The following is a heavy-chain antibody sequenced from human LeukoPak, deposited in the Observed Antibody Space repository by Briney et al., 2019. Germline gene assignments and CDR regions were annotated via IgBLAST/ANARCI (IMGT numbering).Heavy chain of an antibody. CDR3: ARGHSQTTRGYSYGYFGNWFDP. CDR2: IYPGDSDT. D-gene: IGHD5-18*01. V-gene: IGHV5-51*01. Sequence: GESLKISCKGSGYSFTSYWIGWVRQMPGKGLEWMGIIYPGDSDTRYSPSFQGQVTIPADKSISTAYLQWSSLKASDTAMYYCARGHSQTTRGYSYGYFGNWFDPWGQGTLVTVSS. CDR1: GYSFTSYW. J-gene: IGHJ5*02.